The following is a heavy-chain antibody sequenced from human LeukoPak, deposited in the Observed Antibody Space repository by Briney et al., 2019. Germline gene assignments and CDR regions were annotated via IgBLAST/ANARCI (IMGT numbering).Heavy chain of an antibody. D-gene: IGHD2-8*01. J-gene: IGHJ5*02. Sequence: SETLSLTCTVSGGSISNYYWSWIRQPAGKGLEWIGRISTGGSTNYNSSLKSRVTMSVDTSKNQFSLKLSSVTAADAAVYYCARTIGLMVYAGMLDWFDPWGQGTLVTVSS. CDR2: ISTGGST. CDR1: GGSISNYY. CDR3: ARTIGLMVYAGMLDWFDP. V-gene: IGHV4-4*07.